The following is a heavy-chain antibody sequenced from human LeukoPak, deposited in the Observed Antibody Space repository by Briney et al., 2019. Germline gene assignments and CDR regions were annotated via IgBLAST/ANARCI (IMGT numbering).Heavy chain of an antibody. CDR1: GFTFNRSW. CDR3: ARETTVTTHFYY. V-gene: IGHV3-7*01. D-gene: IGHD4-17*01. J-gene: IGHJ4*02. Sequence: GGSLRLSCAASGFTFNRSWMSWVRQAPGKGLEWVANIKQDGSEKYYVDSVKGRFTISRDNAKNSLYLQMNSLRAEDTAMYYCARETTVTTHFYYCDQGTLVTVSS. CDR2: IKQDGSEK.